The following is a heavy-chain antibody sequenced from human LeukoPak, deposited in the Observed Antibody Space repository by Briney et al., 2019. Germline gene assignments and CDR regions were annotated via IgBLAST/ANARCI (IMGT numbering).Heavy chain of an antibody. CDR3: ARDRTVTTVGPNWFDP. CDR1: GFTFSSYG. V-gene: IGHV3-23*01. J-gene: IGHJ5*02. CDR2: ISGSGGST. D-gene: IGHD4-17*01. Sequence: GGTLRLSCAASGFTFSSYGMSWVRQAPGKGLEWVSAISGSGGSTYYADSVKGRFTISRDNSKNTLYLQMNGLRAEDTAVYYCARDRTVTTVGPNWFDPWGQGTLVTVSS.